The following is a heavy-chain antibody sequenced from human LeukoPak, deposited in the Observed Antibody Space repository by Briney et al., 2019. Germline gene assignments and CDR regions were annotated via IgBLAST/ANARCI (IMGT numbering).Heavy chain of an antibody. V-gene: IGHV4-4*02. J-gene: IGHJ2*01. CDR3: ARDQHKYCSSTSCYGPYWYFDL. CDR1: GGSISSSNW. CDR2: IYHSGST. Sequence: SETLSLTCAVSGGSISSSNWWSWVRQPPGKGLEWIGEIYHSGSTNYNPSLKSRVTISVDKSKNQFSLKLSSVTAADTAAYYCARDQHKYCSSTSCYGPYWYFDLWGRGTLVTVSS. D-gene: IGHD2-2*01.